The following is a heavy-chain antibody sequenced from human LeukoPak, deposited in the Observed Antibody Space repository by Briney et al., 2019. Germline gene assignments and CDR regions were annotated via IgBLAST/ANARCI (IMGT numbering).Heavy chain of an antibody. Sequence: GGSLRLSCAASGFTVSSNYMSWVRQAPGKGLEWVSVIYSGGSTYYADSVKGRFTISRDNSKNTLYLQMNSLRAEDTAVYYCARAHDCTDGWCSAPRFDSWGQGTLVTVSS. CDR3: ARAHDCTDGWCSAPRFDS. CDR2: IYSGGST. V-gene: IGHV3-66*01. CDR1: GFTVSSNY. J-gene: IGHJ5*01. D-gene: IGHD2-8*01.